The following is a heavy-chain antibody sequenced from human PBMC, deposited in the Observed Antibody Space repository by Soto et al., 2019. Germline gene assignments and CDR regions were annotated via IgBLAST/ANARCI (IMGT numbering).Heavy chain of an antibody. Sequence: ASVKVSCKASGYTFTSYDINWVRQATGQGLEWMGWMSPNSGNTGYAQKFQGRVTMTRNTSISTAYMELSSLRSEDTAVYYCAREGSSGWPRFYYYYGMDVWGQGTTVTVSS. J-gene: IGHJ6*02. CDR3: AREGSSGWPRFYYYYGMDV. CDR2: MSPNSGNT. CDR1: GYTFTSYD. D-gene: IGHD6-19*01. V-gene: IGHV1-8*01.